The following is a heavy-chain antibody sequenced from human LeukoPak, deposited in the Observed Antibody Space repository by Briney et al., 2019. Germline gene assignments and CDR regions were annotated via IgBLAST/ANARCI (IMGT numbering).Heavy chain of an antibody. D-gene: IGHD2-8*02. CDR1: GYSFTTHW. Sequence: GESLKISCKGSGYSFTTHWIAWVRQMPGEGLECMGIINLADSDTRYRPTFQGQVTISVGKSINTAYLQWSSLKASDSAMYYCASTPGGTSAWPNWGQGTLVTVSS. J-gene: IGHJ4*02. V-gene: IGHV5-51*01. CDR2: INLADSDT. CDR3: ASTPGGTSAWPN.